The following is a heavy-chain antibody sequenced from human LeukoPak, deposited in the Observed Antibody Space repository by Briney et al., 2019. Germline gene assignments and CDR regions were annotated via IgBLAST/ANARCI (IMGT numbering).Heavy chain of an antibody. Sequence: SETLSLTCAVYGGSFSGYYWSWIRQPPGKGLEWIGEINHSGSTNYNPSLKSRVTISVDTSKNQFSLKLSSVTAADTAVYYCARIGELDDYGLEYYFDYWGQGTLVTVSS. D-gene: IGHD4-17*01. J-gene: IGHJ4*02. CDR3: ARIGELDDYGLEYYFDY. V-gene: IGHV4-34*01. CDR1: GGSFSGYY. CDR2: INHSGST.